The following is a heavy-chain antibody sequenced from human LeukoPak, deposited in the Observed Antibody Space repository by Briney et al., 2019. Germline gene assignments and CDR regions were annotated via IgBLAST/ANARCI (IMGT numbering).Heavy chain of an antibody. CDR1: GFTFDDYS. V-gene: IGHV3-20*04. D-gene: IGHD3-9*01. J-gene: IGHJ4*02. Sequence: GGSLRLSCAASGFTFDDYSMSWVRQAPGKGLEWVSGINWNGGSTGYPDSVKGRFTISRDNAKNSLYLQMNSLRAEDTALYYCARQNYDILTGPLYFFDYWGQGTLVTVSS. CDR3: ARQNYDILTGPLYFFDY. CDR2: INWNGGST.